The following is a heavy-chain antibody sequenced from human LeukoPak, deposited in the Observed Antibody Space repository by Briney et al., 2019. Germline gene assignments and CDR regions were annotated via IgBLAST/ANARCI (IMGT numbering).Heavy chain of an antibody. Sequence: GGSLRLSCAASGFTFGSSAMSWVRQAPGKGPEWVSTFSRSGPNTYYADSVKGRLTIFRDNAKNSLYLQMNSLRAEDTAVYYCARDRYDILTTDPSSPYYYGMDVWGQGTTVTVSS. CDR2: FSRSGPNT. D-gene: IGHD3-9*01. V-gene: IGHV3-23*01. CDR1: GFTFGSSA. J-gene: IGHJ6*02. CDR3: ARDRYDILTTDPSSPYYYGMDV.